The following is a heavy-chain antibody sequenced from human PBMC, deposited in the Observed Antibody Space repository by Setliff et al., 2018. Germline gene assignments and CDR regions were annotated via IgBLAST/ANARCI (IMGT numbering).Heavy chain of an antibody. Sequence: KPSETLSLTCTVSGGSISSHYWSWIRQPPGKGLEWIGYIYYSGSTNYNPSLKSRVTISVDRSKNQFSLTLSSVTAAGTAMYYCAREFAYTRGYYVAETLDPWGQGTLVTVSS. D-gene: IGHD3-10*02. CDR1: GGSISSHY. J-gene: IGHJ5*02. CDR3: AREFAYTRGYYVAETLDP. V-gene: IGHV4-59*11. CDR2: IYYSGST.